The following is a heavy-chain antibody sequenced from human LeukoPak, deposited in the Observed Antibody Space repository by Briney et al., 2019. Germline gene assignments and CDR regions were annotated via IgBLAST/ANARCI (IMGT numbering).Heavy chain of an antibody. CDR1: GDSISTTDYY. Sequence: PSETLSLTCTVSGDSISTTDYYWGWIRQPLGKGLEWIGSIYYVGSTYYSPSLKSRVTISVDTSKNQFSLKLSSVTAADTAVYYCARHLRLYGSGSYFDYWGQGTLVTVSS. D-gene: IGHD3-10*01. CDR3: ARHLRLYGSGSYFDY. J-gene: IGHJ4*02. V-gene: IGHV4-39*01. CDR2: IYYVGST.